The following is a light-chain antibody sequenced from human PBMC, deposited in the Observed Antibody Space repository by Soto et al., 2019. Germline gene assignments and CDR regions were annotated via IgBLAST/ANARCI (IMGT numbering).Light chain of an antibody. J-gene: IGKJ1*01. CDR1: ESVSNNY. Sequence: EIVLTQSPGTLSLSPGERATLSCRASESVSNNYLAWYQQRPGQAPRLLIYGTSIRATDIPGRFSGHGSGTDFTLTINRLEPEDSAVYYCQQYGGSPWTFGQGTKVDIK. V-gene: IGKV3-20*01. CDR3: QQYGGSPWT. CDR2: GTS.